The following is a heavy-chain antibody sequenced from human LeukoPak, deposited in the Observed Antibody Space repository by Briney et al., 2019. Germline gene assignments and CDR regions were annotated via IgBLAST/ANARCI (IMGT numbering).Heavy chain of an antibody. CDR3: ASFHYDILTGYYGDP. D-gene: IGHD3-9*01. J-gene: IGHJ5*02. CDR1: GFTFSSYW. Sequence: GGSLRLSCAASGFTFSSYWMHWVRQAPGKGLVWVSRINSDGSSTSYADSVKGRFTISRDNSKNTLYLQMNSLRAEDTAVYYCASFHYDILTGYYGDPWGQGTLVTVSS. CDR2: INSDGSST. V-gene: IGHV3-74*01.